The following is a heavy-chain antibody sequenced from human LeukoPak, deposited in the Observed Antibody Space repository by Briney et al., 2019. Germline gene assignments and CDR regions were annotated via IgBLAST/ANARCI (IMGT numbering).Heavy chain of an antibody. V-gene: IGHV4-4*07. D-gene: IGHD6-19*01. CDR3: AREEYSSGWSYNWFDP. CDR1: GGSISSYY. Sequence: PSETLSLTCTVSGGSISSYYWNWIRQPAGKGLEWIGRIYTSGSTNYNPSLKSRVTMSVDTSKNQFSLKLSSVTAADTAVYYCAREEYSSGWSYNWFDPWGQGTLVTVSS. CDR2: IYTSGST. J-gene: IGHJ5*02.